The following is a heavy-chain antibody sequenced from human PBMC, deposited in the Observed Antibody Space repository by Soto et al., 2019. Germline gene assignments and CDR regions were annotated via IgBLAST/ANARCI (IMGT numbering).Heavy chain of an antibody. Sequence: GGSLRLSCAASGFTFSSYEMNWVRQVPGKGLQWVSYIGTSETIRYYADSVKGRFTITRDNAKNSLYLQMNSLRAEDTAIYYCARETLTLFGGVRDNVYYGMDVWGPGTTVTVSS. CDR1: GFTFSSYE. CDR2: IGTSETIR. CDR3: ARETLTLFGGVRDNVYYGMDV. V-gene: IGHV3-48*03. J-gene: IGHJ6*02. D-gene: IGHD3-3*01.